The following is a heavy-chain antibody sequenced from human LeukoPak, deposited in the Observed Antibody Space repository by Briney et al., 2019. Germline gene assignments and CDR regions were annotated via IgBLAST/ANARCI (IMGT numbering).Heavy chain of an antibody. V-gene: IGHV1-2*02. CDR2: INPNSGAT. CDR3: ARGLVGTSVSGDFYFYYMDV. D-gene: IGHD4-23*01. CDR1: GYTLTDYF. J-gene: IGHJ6*03. Sequence: ASVKVSCKAVGYTLTDYFIHWVRQAPGQGLERMGWINPNSGATRYAQTFQGRVTMTRDTSIRAAYMDLNWLGFGDTAVYFCARGLVGTSVSGDFYFYYMDVWGTGTTLTVSS.